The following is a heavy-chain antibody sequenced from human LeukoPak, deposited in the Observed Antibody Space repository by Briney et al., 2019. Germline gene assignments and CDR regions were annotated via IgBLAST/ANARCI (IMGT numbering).Heavy chain of an antibody. CDR2: IIPIFGTA. D-gene: IGHD4-17*01. Sequence: SVKVSCKASGGTFSSYAISWVRQAPGQGLEWMGRIIPIFGTANYAQKFQGRVTITTDESTSTAYMELSSLRSEDTAVYYCARGPYGDYEPFGLDYWGQGTLVTVSS. CDR1: GGTFSSYA. J-gene: IGHJ4*02. V-gene: IGHV1-69*05. CDR3: ARGPYGDYEPFGLDY.